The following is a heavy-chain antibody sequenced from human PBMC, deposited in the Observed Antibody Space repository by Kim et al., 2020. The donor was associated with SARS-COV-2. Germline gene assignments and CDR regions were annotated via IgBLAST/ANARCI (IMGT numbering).Heavy chain of an antibody. CDR2: IYYSGST. J-gene: IGHJ4*02. D-gene: IGHD6-13*01. V-gene: IGHV4-31*03. CDR1: GGSISSGGYY. Sequence: SETLSLTCTVSGGSISSGGYYWSWIRQHPGKGLEWIGYIYYSGSTYYNPSLKSRVTISVDTSKNQFSLKLSSVTAADTAVYYCARASNIAAVRPFDYWGQGTLVTVSS. CDR3: ARASNIAAVRPFDY.